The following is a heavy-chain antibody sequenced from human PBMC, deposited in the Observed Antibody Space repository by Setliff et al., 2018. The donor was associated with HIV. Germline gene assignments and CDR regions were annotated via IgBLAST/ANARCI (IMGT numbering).Heavy chain of an antibody. Sequence: KTSETLSLTCTVSGGSIRSHYWSWIREPPGKGLEWIGYIYYSGSTNYNPSLKSRVTISVDTSKNQFSLRLSSVTAADTAVYYCARVPRQLLKGAAAYFDYWGQGILVTVSS. CDR2: IYYSGST. CDR1: GGSIRSHY. D-gene: IGHD5-18*01. CDR3: ARVPRQLLKGAAAYFDY. V-gene: IGHV4-59*11. J-gene: IGHJ4*02.